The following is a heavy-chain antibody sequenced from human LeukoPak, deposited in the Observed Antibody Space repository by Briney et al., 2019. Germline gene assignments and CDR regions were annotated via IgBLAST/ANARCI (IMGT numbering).Heavy chain of an antibody. CDR1: GGSISTYY. J-gene: IGHJ4*02. CDR3: ARGIGSGWIHFDY. D-gene: IGHD6-19*01. CDR2: IYYSGST. V-gene: IGHV4-59*01. Sequence: PSETLSLTCTVSGGSISTYYWSWIRQPPGKGLEWIGYIYYSGSTNYNPSLRSRVTISVDTSKNQFSLKLSSVTAADTAVYYCARGIGSGWIHFDYWGQGALVTVSS.